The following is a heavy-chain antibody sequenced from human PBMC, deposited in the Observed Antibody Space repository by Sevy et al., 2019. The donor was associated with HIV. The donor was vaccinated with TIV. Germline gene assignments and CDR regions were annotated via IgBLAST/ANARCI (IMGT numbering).Heavy chain of an antibody. CDR3: AKNTAAAGVEGFDY. J-gene: IGHJ4*02. Sequence: GGSLRLSCAASGFTFSHYGMHWVRQAPGKGLEWVTFIQYDGNNKYYADSVKGRFTISRDNSKNMFFLQMNDLRAEDTALYYCAKNTAAAGVEGFDYWGQGALVTVSS. D-gene: IGHD6-13*01. CDR1: GFTFSHYG. CDR2: IQYDGNNK. V-gene: IGHV3-30*02.